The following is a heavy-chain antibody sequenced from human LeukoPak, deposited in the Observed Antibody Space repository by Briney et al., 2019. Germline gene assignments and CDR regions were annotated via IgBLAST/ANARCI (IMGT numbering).Heavy chain of an antibody. CDR3: ARGRSAYYYDSSGRRPDAFDI. D-gene: IGHD3-22*01. Sequence: SETLSLTCAVYGGSFSGYYWSWIRQPPGKGLGWIGEINHSGSTNYNPSLKSRVTISVDTSKNQFSLKLSSVTAADTAVYYCARGRSAYYYDSSGRRPDAFDIWGQGTMVTVSS. V-gene: IGHV4-34*01. CDR2: INHSGST. CDR1: GGSFSGYY. J-gene: IGHJ3*02.